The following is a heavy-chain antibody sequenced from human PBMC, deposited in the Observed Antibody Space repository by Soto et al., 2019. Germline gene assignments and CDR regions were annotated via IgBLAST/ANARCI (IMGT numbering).Heavy chain of an antibody. CDR1: GGSISSYY. Sequence: QVQLQESGPGLVKPSETLSLTCTVSGGSISSYYWTWIRQPPGKGLEWIGYIYSSGSTNYNHSLKSRVNISVDTSNNQFSLKLSSVTAADTAVYYCARYRSHYYYYNMDVWGQGTTVTVSS. J-gene: IGHJ6*02. V-gene: IGHV4-59*01. CDR3: ARYRSHYYYYNMDV. D-gene: IGHD6-19*01. CDR2: IYSSGST.